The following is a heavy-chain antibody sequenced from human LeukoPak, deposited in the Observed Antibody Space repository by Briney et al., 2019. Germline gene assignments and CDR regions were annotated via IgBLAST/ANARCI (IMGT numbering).Heavy chain of an antibody. CDR1: SGSISSGRYY. D-gene: IGHD3-10*01. CDR2: IDISGNT. CDR3: ARDSVGMGYYYYYMDV. Sequence: MASQTLSLTCTVSSGSISSGRYYWSWIRQPAGKGLEWIGRIDISGNTYYNPSLKSRVTISIDTSRNQFSLKLNSVTAADTAVYYCARDSVGMGYYYYYMDVWGKGTTVTVSS. V-gene: IGHV4-61*02. J-gene: IGHJ6*03.